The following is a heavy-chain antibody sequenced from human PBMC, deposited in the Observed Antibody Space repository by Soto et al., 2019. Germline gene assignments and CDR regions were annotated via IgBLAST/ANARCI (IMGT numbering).Heavy chain of an antibody. CDR1: GYTFSSYA. CDR3: ARDPRVYYDSSGYYWVY. Sequence: QVQLVQSGPEVKKPGASVKVCCKASGYTFSSYAISWVRQAPGQGLEWMGWISAYNGNTNYAQNFQGRVTMTTDTSTSTAYMELRSLRSDDTAVYHCARDPRVYYDSSGYYWVYWGQGTLVTVSS. D-gene: IGHD3-22*01. J-gene: IGHJ4*02. CDR2: ISAYNGNT. V-gene: IGHV1-18*01.